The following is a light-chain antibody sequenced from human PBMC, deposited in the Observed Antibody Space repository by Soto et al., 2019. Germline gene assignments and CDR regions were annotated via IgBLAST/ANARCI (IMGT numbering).Light chain of an antibody. V-gene: IGKV3D-15*01. Sequence: EIVMTQSPATLSVSPGERATLAYRASQSVFSNVAWYQQKPGQAPRLLIYGASSRATGIPDRFSGSGSGTEFTLTISGLQSEDFAVYYCQLHYNWLYTFGQGTKLEIK. CDR2: GAS. CDR3: QLHYNWLYT. CDR1: QSVFSN. J-gene: IGKJ2*01.